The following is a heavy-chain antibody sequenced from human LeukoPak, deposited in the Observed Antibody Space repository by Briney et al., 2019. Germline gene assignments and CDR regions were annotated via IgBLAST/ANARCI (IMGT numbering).Heavy chain of an antibody. D-gene: IGHD3-22*01. CDR1: GGSISSGGYY. V-gene: IGHV4-31*03. J-gene: IGHJ5*02. CDR3: ASRKRITMIVVARGGFDP. CDR2: IYYSGST. Sequence: SETLSLTCTVSGGSISSGGYYWSWIRQHPGKGLEWIGYIYYSGSTYYNPSLKSRVTISVDTSKNQFSLKLSSVTAADTAVYYCASRKRITMIVVARGGFDPWGQGTLVTVSS.